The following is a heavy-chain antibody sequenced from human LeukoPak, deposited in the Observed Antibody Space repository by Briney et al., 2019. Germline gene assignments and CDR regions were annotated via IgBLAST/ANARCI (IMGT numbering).Heavy chain of an antibody. J-gene: IGHJ6*02. CDR1: GGSINSDGYY. CDR3: ARSHLIVVVPAASYGMDV. Sequence: SETLSLTCTVSGGSINSDGYYWSWIRQHPGKGLEWIGYIYYSGSTYYNPSLKSQVTISVDTSKNQFSLKLSSVTAADTAVYYCARSHLIVVVPAASYGMDVWGQGTTVTVSS. D-gene: IGHD2-2*01. CDR2: IYYSGST. V-gene: IGHV4-31*01.